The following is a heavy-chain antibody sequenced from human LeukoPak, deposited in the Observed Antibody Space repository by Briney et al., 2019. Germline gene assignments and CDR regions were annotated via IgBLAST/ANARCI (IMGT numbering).Heavy chain of an antibody. D-gene: IGHD3-22*01. V-gene: IGHV3-23*01. J-gene: IGHJ3*02. Sequence: KSGGSLRLSCAASGFTFSSYAMHWVRQAPGKGLEWVSTISGSSGNTYYADSVKGRFTISRDNSKNTLYLQINSLRAEDTAVYYCAKDAPYYYDSSGYGGAFDIWGQGTMVTVSS. CDR2: ISGSSGNT. CDR1: GFTFSSYA. CDR3: AKDAPYYYDSSGYGGAFDI.